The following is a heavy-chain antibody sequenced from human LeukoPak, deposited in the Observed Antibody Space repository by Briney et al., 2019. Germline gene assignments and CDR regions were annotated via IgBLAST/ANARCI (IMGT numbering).Heavy chain of an antibody. V-gene: IGHV3-30*04. D-gene: IGHD1-26*01. CDR1: GFTFSTYS. CDR2: ISYDGKDK. CDR3: AAMGPTTHY. Sequence: GRSLRLSCAASGFTFSTYSLHWVRQAPGKGLEWVAVISYDGKDKYYADSVKGRFTISRDNSKNTLYLQMNSLRAEDAAIYYCAAMGPTTHYWGQGTLVTVSS. J-gene: IGHJ4*02.